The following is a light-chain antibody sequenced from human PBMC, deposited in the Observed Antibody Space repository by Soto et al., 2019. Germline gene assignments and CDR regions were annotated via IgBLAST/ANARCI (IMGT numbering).Light chain of an antibody. CDR3: SSHAGGQNVV. CDR2: DVN. Sequence: QSVLTQPPSASGSPGQSVTISCTGTSSGVGGYNYVSWYQQHPGKAPKVMIYDVNKRPSGVPDRFSGSKSGNTASLTVSGLQAEDEGDYYCSSHAGGQNVVFGGGTKLTVL. CDR1: SSGVGGYNY. J-gene: IGLJ2*01. V-gene: IGLV2-8*01.